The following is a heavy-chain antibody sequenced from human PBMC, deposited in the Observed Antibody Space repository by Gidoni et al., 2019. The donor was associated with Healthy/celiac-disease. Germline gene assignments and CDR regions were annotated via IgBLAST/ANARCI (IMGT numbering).Heavy chain of an antibody. D-gene: IGHD3-3*01. Sequence: QVQLVQSGAEVKKPGASVQVSCKASGSTFTDYYIHRVRQAPGQGLEWMGRINPNSGGTNDAQKFQGRVTMNRDTSISTVHMELSRLRSDDTAVYYCARDSYDFWSGITNPAGYFDYWGQGTLVTVSS. V-gene: IGHV1-2*06. CDR2: INPNSGGT. J-gene: IGHJ4*02. CDR1: GSTFTDYY. CDR3: ARDSYDFWSGITNPAGYFDY.